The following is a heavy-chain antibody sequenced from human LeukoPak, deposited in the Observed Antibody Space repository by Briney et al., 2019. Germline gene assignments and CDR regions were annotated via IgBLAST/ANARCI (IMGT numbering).Heavy chain of an antibody. V-gene: IGHV3-23*01. CDR3: AKAGSIRFDY. CDR2: ISGSGGRGGNT. J-gene: IGHJ4*02. CDR1: GFTVSSNS. D-gene: IGHD3-3*02. Sequence: PGGSLRLSCTVSGFTVSSNSMSWVRQAPGKGLEWVSGISGSGGRGGNTYYADSMKGRFTISRDNSKNTLYLQMNSLRADDTAVYYCAKAGSIRFDYWGQGTLVTVSS.